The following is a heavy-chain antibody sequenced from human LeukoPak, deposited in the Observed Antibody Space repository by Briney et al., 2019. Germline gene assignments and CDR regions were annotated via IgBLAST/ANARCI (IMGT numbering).Heavy chain of an antibody. D-gene: IGHD3-3*01. CDR3: ARDPYWEIFGVVTLDY. CDR1: GFTFSSYA. J-gene: IGHJ4*02. V-gene: IGHV3-30-3*01. CDR2: ISYDGSNK. Sequence: GGSLRLFCAASGFTFSSYAMHWVRQAPGKGLEWVAVISYDGSNKYYADSVKGRFTISRDNSKNTLYLQMNSLRAEDTAVYYCARDPYWEIFGVVTLDYWGQGTLVTVSS.